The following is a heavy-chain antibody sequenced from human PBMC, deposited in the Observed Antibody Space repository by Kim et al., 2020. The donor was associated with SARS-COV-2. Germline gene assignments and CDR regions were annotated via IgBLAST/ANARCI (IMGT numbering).Heavy chain of an antibody. Sequence: GGSLRLSCAASGFTFSDYYMSWIRQAPGKGLEWVSYISSSSYTNYADSAKGRFTISRDNAKNSLYLQMNSLRAEDTAVYYCARTIDSSGYPYYYYYGMDVWGQGTTVTVSS. CDR2: ISSSSYT. D-gene: IGHD3-22*01. V-gene: IGHV3-11*03. CDR3: ARTIDSSGYPYYYYYGMDV. J-gene: IGHJ6*02. CDR1: GFTFSDYY.